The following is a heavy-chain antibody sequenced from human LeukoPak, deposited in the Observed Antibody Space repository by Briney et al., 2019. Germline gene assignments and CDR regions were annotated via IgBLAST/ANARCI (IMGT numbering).Heavy chain of an antibody. J-gene: IGHJ4*02. CDR1: GFTFSSYW. CDR3: ARDPYRHCSGGSCYYFDY. Sequence: GGSLRLSCAASGFTFSSYWMSWVRQAPGRGLEWVANIKQDGSEKYYVDSVKGRFTISRDNSKNTLYLQMNSLRAEDTAVYYCARDPYRHCSGGSCYYFDYWGQGTLVTVSS. D-gene: IGHD2-15*01. CDR2: IKQDGSEK. V-gene: IGHV3-7*01.